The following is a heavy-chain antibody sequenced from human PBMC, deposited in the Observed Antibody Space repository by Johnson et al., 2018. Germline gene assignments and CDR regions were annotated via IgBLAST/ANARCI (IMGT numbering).Heavy chain of an antibody. CDR3: SQASWSGLRDHVFGV. CDR1: GFTFTRHA. CDR2: LGARDGTTR. V-gene: IGHV3-23*01. D-gene: IGHD3-3*01. Sequence: VQLQESGGRLVQPGASLRLSCVASGFTFTRHALSWVRQAPGKGLEWVSGLGARDGTTRDYADSVEGRFTVFRDHSNNTMFLQINSLRTEDTAVYYCSQASWSGLRDHVFGVWGQGPMVTVSS. J-gene: IGHJ3*01.